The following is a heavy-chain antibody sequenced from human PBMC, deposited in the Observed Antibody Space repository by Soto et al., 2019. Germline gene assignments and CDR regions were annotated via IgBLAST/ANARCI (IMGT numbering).Heavy chain of an antibody. Sequence: SETLSLTCTVSGGSISSSSYYWGWIRQPPGKGLEWIGSIYYSGSTYYNPSLKSRVTISVDTSKNQFSLKLSSVTAADTAVYYCAREGSIVVVPAAMGFDYWGQGALVTVSS. CDR1: GGSISSSSYY. J-gene: IGHJ4*02. CDR3: AREGSIVVVPAAMGFDY. CDR2: IYYSGST. V-gene: IGHV4-39*02. D-gene: IGHD2-2*01.